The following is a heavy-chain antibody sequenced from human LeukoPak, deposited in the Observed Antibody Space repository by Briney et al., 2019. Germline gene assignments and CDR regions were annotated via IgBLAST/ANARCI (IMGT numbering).Heavy chain of an antibody. CDR1: GGSISSGGYY. Sequence: SETLSLTCTVSGGSISSGGYYWSWIRQHPGKGLEWIGYIYYSGSTYYNPSLKSRVTISVDTSKNQFSLKLSSVTAADTAVYYCARDVIPGGSTDYWGQGTLVTVSS. V-gene: IGHV4-31*03. J-gene: IGHJ4*02. CDR2: IYYSGST. D-gene: IGHD1-20*01. CDR3: ARDVIPGGSTDY.